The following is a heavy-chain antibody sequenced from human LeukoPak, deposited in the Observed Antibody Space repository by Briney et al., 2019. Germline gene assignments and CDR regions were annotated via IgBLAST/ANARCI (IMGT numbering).Heavy chain of an antibody. CDR1: GFTFSSYW. V-gene: IGHV3-74*01. CDR3: ARDFPSSGSYDAFDI. Sequence: GGSLRLSCAASGFTFSSYWMHWVRQAPGKGLVWVSRINSDGGSTSYADSVKGRFTISRDNAKNTLYLQMNSLRAEDTAVYYCARDFPSSGSYDAFDIWGQGTMVTVSS. CDR2: INSDGGST. D-gene: IGHD6-19*01. J-gene: IGHJ3*02.